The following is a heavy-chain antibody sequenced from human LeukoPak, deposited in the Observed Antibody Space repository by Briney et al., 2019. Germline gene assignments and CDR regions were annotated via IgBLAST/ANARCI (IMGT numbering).Heavy chain of an antibody. CDR1: GFTFSSYW. CDR3: VTAAGLRLDAFDI. CDR2: INSDGSST. Sequence: GGSLRLSCAASGFTFSSYWMHWARQAPGKGLVWVSRINSDGSSTSYADSVKGRFTISRDNAKNTLYLQMNSLRAEDTAVYYCVTAAGLRLDAFDIWGQGTMVTVSS. V-gene: IGHV3-74*01. J-gene: IGHJ3*02. D-gene: IGHD6-13*01.